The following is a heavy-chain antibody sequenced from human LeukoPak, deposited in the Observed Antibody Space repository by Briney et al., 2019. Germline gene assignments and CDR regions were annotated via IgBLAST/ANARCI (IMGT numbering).Heavy chain of an antibody. D-gene: IGHD6-6*01. Sequence: GGSLRLSCAASGFTFSSYEMNWVRQAPGKGLEWVSYISSSGSTIYYADSVKGRFTISRDNAKNSLYLQMTSLRAEDTAVYYCARARLDSSSSEYYYYMDVWGKGTTVTVSS. CDR2: ISSSGSTI. V-gene: IGHV3-48*03. CDR1: GFTFSSYE. J-gene: IGHJ6*03. CDR3: ARARLDSSSSEYYYYMDV.